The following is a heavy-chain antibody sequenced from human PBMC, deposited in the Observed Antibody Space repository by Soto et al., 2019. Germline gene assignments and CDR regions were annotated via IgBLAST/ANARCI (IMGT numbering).Heavy chain of an antibody. J-gene: IGHJ2*01. CDR3: AVGIAVARGYFDL. D-gene: IGHD6-19*01. CDR2: IDHSSSSV. V-gene: IGHV3-48*04. Sequence: EVHLVESGGGLVQPGGSLRLSCAASGFRFSSYSMNWVRQAPGKGPEWVSYIDHSSSSVRYVDSVEGRFTISRDNAKDSLSLQMNSLRVEDTAMYYCAVGIAVARGYFDLWGRGTLVTVSS. CDR1: GFRFSSYS.